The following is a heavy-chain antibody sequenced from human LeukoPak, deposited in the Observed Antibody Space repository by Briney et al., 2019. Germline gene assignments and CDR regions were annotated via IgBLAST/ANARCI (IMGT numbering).Heavy chain of an antibody. Sequence: PGGSLRLSCAASGFTFSSYAMGWVRQAPGKGLEWVSAIGGSGGSTYYAASVKGRFTTSRDNSKNTLFLQMNSLRAEDTAIYYCAKVDGDYYYYGMDVWGQGTMVTVSS. CDR3: AKVDGDYYYYGMDV. J-gene: IGHJ6*02. CDR1: GFTFSSYA. V-gene: IGHV3-23*01. CDR2: IGGSGGST. D-gene: IGHD4-17*01.